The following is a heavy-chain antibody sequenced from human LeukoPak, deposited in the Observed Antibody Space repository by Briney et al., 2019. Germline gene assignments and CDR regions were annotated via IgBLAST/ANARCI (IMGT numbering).Heavy chain of an antibody. V-gene: IGHV4-39*01. Sequence: SETLSLTCTVSGGSISSSRYYWGWIRQPPGKGLEWIGSIYYSENIYYTPSLKSRVTISVDTSKNQFSLKLSSVTAADTAVYYCARRDPVTTDAFDIWGQGTMVTVSA. CDR1: GGSISSSRYY. CDR2: IYYSENI. D-gene: IGHD4-11*01. J-gene: IGHJ3*02. CDR3: ARRDPVTTDAFDI.